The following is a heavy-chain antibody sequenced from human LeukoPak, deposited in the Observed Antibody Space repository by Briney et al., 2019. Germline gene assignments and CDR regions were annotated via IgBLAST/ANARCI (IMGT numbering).Heavy chain of an antibody. Sequence: GGSLRLSCAASGFTFSSYEMNWVRQAPGKGLEWVLYISGGDSTIYYADSVKGRFTISRDNAKNSLYLQMNSLRAEDTAVYYCARDTPPSYYHYMDVWGKGTTVTVSS. CDR1: GFTFSSYE. V-gene: IGHV3-48*03. CDR2: ISGGDSTI. CDR3: ARDTPPSYYHYMDV. J-gene: IGHJ6*03.